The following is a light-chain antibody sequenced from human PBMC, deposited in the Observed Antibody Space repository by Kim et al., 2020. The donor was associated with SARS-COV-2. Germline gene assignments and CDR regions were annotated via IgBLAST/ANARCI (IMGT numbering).Light chain of an antibody. CDR1: GGSIATGY. CDR2: EDD. CDR3: QSYDGTGWV. V-gene: IGLV6-57*01. Sequence: NFMLTQPPSVSGSPGETLTISCTRTGGSIATGYVHWYQQRPGRSPTTVIYEDDQRPSGVPDRFSASVDSSSNAASLIISGLETEDEADYYCQSYDGTGWVFGGDTQLTVL. J-gene: IGLJ3*02.